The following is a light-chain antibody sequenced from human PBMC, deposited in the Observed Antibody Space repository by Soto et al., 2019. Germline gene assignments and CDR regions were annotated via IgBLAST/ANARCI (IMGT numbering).Light chain of an antibody. CDR1: SGHSSYA. CDR2: LSSDGSH. V-gene: IGLV4-69*01. CDR3: QTWDTGARVV. Sequence: QLVLTQSPSXXXXXXXXXXLTCTLSSGHSSYAIAWHQQQPEKGPRYLMKLSSDGSHSKGDGIPDRFSGSSSGAERYLTISSLQSEDEADYYCQTWDTGARVVFGGGTKVTVL. J-gene: IGLJ2*01.